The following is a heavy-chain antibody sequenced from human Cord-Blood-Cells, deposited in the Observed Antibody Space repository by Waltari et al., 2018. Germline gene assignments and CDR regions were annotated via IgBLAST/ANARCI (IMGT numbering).Heavy chain of an antibody. D-gene: IGHD3-3*01. V-gene: IGHV4-39*01. CDR3: ARHAFTIFGVVNWFDP. Sequence: QLQLQESGPGLVKPSETLSLTCTVSGGSISSSSYYWGWIRQPPGKGLEWIGSIYYSGRTYYNPSLKSRVTISVDTSKNQFSLKLSSVTAADTAVYYCARHAFTIFGVVNWFDPWGQGTLVTVSS. CDR2: IYYSGRT. J-gene: IGHJ5*02. CDR1: GGSISSSSYY.